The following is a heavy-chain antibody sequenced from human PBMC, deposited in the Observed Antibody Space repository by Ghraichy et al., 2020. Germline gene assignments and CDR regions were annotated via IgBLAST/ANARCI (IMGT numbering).Heavy chain of an antibody. CDR1: GFTFSSYW. CDR3: ARDIYSSGWYHGYYGMDV. CDR2: INSDGSST. V-gene: IGHV3-74*01. Sequence: GGSLRLSCAASGFTFSSYWMHWVRHAPGKGLVWVSRINSDGSSTSYADSVKGRFTISRDNAKNTLYLQMNSLRAEDTAVYYCARDIYSSGWYHGYYGMDVWGQGTTVTVSS. D-gene: IGHD6-19*01. J-gene: IGHJ6*02.